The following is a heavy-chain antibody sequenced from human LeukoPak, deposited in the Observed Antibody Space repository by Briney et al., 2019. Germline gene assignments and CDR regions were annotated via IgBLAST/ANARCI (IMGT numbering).Heavy chain of an antibody. V-gene: IGHV4-61*02. Sequence: SQTLSLTCTGSGVSISSGSYYWSWIRQPAGKGLEWIGRIYTSGSTNYNPSLKSRVTISVDTSKNQFSLKLSSVTAADTAVYYCARCRPYSYGYRGIDYWGQGTLVTVSS. CDR3: ARCRPYSYGYRGIDY. J-gene: IGHJ4*02. CDR1: GVSISSGSYY. D-gene: IGHD5-18*01. CDR2: IYTSGST.